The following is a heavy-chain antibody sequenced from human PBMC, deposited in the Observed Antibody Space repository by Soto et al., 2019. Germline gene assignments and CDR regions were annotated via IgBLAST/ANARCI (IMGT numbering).Heavy chain of an antibody. CDR3: ARLAAACSSTSCEIAIYGMDV. D-gene: IGHD2-2*01. CDR1: GFTFSIYS. J-gene: IGHJ6*02. V-gene: IGHV3-48*02. CDR2: ISSSSSTI. Sequence: GGSLGLSSAASGFTFSIYSMNWVRQAPGKGLEWVSYISSSSSTIYYADSVKGRFTISRDNAKNSLYLQMNSLRDEDTAVYYCARLAAACSSTSCEIAIYGMDVWGQGTTVTVSS.